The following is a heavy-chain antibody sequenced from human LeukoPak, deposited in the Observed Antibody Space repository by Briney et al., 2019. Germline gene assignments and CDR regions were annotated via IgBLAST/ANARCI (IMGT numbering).Heavy chain of an antibody. D-gene: IGHD3-22*01. V-gene: IGHV3-23*01. CDR3: AKRGAVIRVILVGFHKEAYYFDS. Sequence: GGSLRLSCAVSGITLSNYGMSWVRQAPGKGLEWVAGVSDRGSRTNYADSVKGRFTISTDHPKNTLYLQMNSLRAEDTAVYFCAKRGAVIRVILVGFHKEAYYFDSWGQGALVTVSS. J-gene: IGHJ4*02. CDR1: GITLSNYG. CDR2: VSDRGSRT.